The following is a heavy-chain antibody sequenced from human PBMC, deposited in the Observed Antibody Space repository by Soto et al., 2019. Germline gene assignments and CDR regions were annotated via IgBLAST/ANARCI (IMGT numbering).Heavy chain of an antibody. V-gene: IGHV3-21*01. CDR2: ISSSSSYI. CDR1: GFTFSSYS. D-gene: IGHD6-13*01. CDR3: ARDRSSIAAAGTSIYYYYGMDV. J-gene: IGHJ6*02. Sequence: EGSLRLSCAASGFTFSSYSMNWVRQAPGKGLEWVSSISSSSSYIYYADSVKGRFTISRDNAKNSLYLQMNSLRAEDTAVYYCARDRSSIAAAGTSIYYYYGMDVWGQGTTVTVSS.